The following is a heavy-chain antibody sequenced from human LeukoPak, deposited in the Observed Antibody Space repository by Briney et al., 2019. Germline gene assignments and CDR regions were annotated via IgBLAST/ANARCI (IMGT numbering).Heavy chain of an antibody. J-gene: IGHJ3*02. CDR2: INPNSGGT. CDR3: ARAGLWDYSDTSGYHNGAFDI. D-gene: IGHD3-22*01. CDR1: GYTFTDYY. Sequence: ASVKVSCKASGYTFTDYYMHWVRQAPGQGLEWMGRINPNSGGTNYAQKFQSRVTMTRGTSISTAYMELSRLRSDDTAVFYCARAGLWDYSDTSGYHNGAFDIWGQGTMVTVSS. V-gene: IGHV1-2*06.